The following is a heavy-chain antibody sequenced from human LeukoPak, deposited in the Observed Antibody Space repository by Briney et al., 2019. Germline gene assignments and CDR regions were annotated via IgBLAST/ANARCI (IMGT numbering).Heavy chain of an antibody. CDR1: GGSISSYY. D-gene: IGHD6-19*01. V-gene: IGHV4-4*07. J-gene: IGHJ5*02. Sequence: PSETLSLTCTVSGGSISSYYWSWIRQPAGKGLEWIGRIYTSGSTNYNPSLKSRVTMSVDTSKNQFSLKLSSVTAADTAVYYCARMFSGWYTMEENWFDPWGQGTLVTVSS. CDR3: ARMFSGWYTMEENWFDP. CDR2: IYTSGST.